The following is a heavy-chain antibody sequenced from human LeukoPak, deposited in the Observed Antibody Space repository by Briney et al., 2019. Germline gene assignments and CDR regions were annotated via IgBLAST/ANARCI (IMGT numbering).Heavy chain of an antibody. Sequence: SVKVSCKASGGTFSSYAISWVRQAPGQGLEWMGGIVPIFGTANYAQKFQGRVTITTDESTSTAYMELSSPRSEDTAVYYCARDPRGGKPRFDYWGQGTLVTVSS. CDR2: IVPIFGTA. J-gene: IGHJ4*02. D-gene: IGHD4-23*01. V-gene: IGHV1-69*05. CDR1: GGTFSSYA. CDR3: ARDPRGGKPRFDY.